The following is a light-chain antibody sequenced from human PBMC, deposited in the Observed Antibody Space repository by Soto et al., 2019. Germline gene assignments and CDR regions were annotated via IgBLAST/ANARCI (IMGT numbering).Light chain of an antibody. Sequence: EIVMTQSPATLSVSPGERATLSCRASQSVSNNFAWYQQKRGQAPRLLIYGASTRAPGIPVRFSGSGSGTEFTLTISSLQSEDFAVYYCHQYNNWPPVYTFGQGTKLEIK. CDR1: QSVSNN. J-gene: IGKJ2*01. V-gene: IGKV3-15*01. CDR3: HQYNNWPPVYT. CDR2: GAS.